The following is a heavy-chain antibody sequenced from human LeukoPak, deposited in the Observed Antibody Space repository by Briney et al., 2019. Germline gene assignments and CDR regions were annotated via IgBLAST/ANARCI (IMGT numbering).Heavy chain of an antibody. CDR2: ISGSGGST. CDR1: GFTFSSYA. J-gene: IGHJ4*02. Sequence: GGSLRLSCVASGFTFSSYAMSWVRQAPGKGLEWVSAISGSGGSTYYADSVKGRFTISRDNSKNTLYLQMNSLRAEDTAVYYCAKGRGSSWYEDFDYWGQGTLVTVSS. D-gene: IGHD6-13*01. V-gene: IGHV3-23*01. CDR3: AKGRGSSWYEDFDY.